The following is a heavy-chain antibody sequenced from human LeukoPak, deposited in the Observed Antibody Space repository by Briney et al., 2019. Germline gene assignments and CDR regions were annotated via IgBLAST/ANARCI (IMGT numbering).Heavy chain of an antibody. CDR1: GFSVSSNS. V-gene: IGHV3-53*01. J-gene: IGHJ4*02. Sequence: GGSLRLSCAASGFSVSSNSMSWVRQAPGKGLEWVSIIYSGGTTYYAESVKGRFTISRDNSKNILYLQMNSLRAEDTAVYYYARSEWPPPYHFDSWGQGMLVTVSS. CDR2: IYSGGTT. D-gene: IGHD3-3*01. CDR3: ARSEWPPPYHFDS.